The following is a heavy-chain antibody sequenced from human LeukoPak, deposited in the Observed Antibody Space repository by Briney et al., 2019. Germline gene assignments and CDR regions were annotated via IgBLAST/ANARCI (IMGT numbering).Heavy chain of an antibody. J-gene: IGHJ4*02. CDR1: GFTFDDYA. CDR3: AKNPENSRLTSYFFDY. V-gene: IGHV3-9*01. Sequence: GRSLRLTCAASGFTFDDYAMHWVRQAPGRGLEWVSGITWNSGSIAYADSVKGRFTISRDNARKSLYLQMNSLRAEDTALYYCAKNPENSRLTSYFFDYWGQGTLVTVSS. D-gene: IGHD2/OR15-2a*01. CDR2: ITWNSGSI.